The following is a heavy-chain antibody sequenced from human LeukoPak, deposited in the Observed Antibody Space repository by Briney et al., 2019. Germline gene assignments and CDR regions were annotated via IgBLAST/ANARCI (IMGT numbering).Heavy chain of an antibody. CDR3: ARPSGGGYSYGYLGGWFDP. CDR2: IYYSGST. V-gene: IGHV4-34*01. CDR1: GGSFSGYY. D-gene: IGHD5-18*01. J-gene: IGHJ5*02. Sequence: SETLSLTCAVYGGSFSGYYWGWIRQPPGKGLEWIGSIYYSGSTYYNPSLKSRVTISVDTSKNQFSLKLSSVTAADTAVYYCARPSGGGYSYGYLGGWFDPWGQGTLVTVSS.